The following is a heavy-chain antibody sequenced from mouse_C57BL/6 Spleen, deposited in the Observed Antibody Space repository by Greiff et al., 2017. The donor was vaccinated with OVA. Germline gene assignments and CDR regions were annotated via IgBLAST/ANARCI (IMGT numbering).Heavy chain of an antibody. CDR2: IDPENGDT. D-gene: IGHD2-3*01. V-gene: IGHV14-4*01. Sequence: EVQLQQSGAELVRPGASVKLSCTASGFNIKDDYMHWVKQRPEQGLEWIGWIDPENGDTEYASKFQGKATITADTSSNTAYLQLSSLTSEDTAVYYCTTRIYDGYYDYWGQGTTLTVSS. CDR3: TTRIYDGYYDY. J-gene: IGHJ2*01. CDR1: GFNIKDDY.